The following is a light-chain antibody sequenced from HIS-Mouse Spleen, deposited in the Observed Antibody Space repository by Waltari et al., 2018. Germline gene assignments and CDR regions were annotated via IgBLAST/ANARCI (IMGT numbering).Light chain of an antibody. J-gene: IGLJ3*02. Sequence: QSVLTQPPSVSAAPGQKVPIHCPGTSPNIGNNYVSRYQQLPGTAPKLLIYDNNKRPSGIPDRFSGSKSGTSATLGITGLQTGDEADYYCGTWDSSLSAGVFGGGTKLTVL. V-gene: IGLV1-51*01. CDR2: DNN. CDR3: GTWDSSLSAGV. CDR1: SPNIGNNY.